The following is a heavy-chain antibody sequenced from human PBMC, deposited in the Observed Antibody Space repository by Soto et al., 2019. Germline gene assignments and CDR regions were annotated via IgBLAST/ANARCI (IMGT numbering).Heavy chain of an antibody. CDR2: ISGSGAST. Sequence: QPGGSLRLSCVASGFTFNKYALAWVRQAPGKGLGWVSAISGSGASTYDADSVKGRFTISRDNSNNTLYLQMNSLRAEDTAVYYCARTPGVITVINSFDHWRQRTPVTVSS. V-gene: IGHV3-23*01. CDR1: GFTFNKYA. J-gene: IGHJ4*02. D-gene: IGHD2-21*01. CDR3: ARTPGVITVINSFDH.